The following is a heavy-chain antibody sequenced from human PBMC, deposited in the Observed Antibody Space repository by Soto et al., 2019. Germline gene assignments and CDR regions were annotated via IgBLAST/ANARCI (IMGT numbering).Heavy chain of an antibody. J-gene: IGHJ5*02. CDR3: ARGLITMIRGASNWFDP. Sequence: ASVKVSCKASGYIFTLYSMHWVRQAPGQSPEWMGWINADNGNTKYSQKFQGRVTITRDTSASTAYMELSSLRSEDTAVYYCARGLITMIRGASNWFDPWGQGTLVTVSS. CDR2: INADNGNT. V-gene: IGHV1-3*01. D-gene: IGHD3-10*01. CDR1: GYIFTLYS.